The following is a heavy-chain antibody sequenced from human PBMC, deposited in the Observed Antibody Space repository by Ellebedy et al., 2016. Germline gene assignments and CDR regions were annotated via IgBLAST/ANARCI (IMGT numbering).Heavy chain of an antibody. CDR2: ISYDGSNE. CDR1: GFTFSSYD. CDR3: ARALYDAFDI. J-gene: IGHJ3*02. Sequence: GGSLRLSCAASGFTFSSYDMHWVRQAPGKGLEWVAVISYDGSNEYYADSVKGRFTISRDNSKNTLYLQMNSLRAEDTAVYYCARALYDAFDIWGQGTMVTVSS. V-gene: IGHV3-30*03.